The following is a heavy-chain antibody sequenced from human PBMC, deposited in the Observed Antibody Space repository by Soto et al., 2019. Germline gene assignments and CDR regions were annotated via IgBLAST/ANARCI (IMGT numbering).Heavy chain of an antibody. Sequence: EVQLLESGGDLVQPGGSLRLSCAASGFNVGAFAVNWVRQAPGKGLEWVSGISVSDAFIYYADSVRGRFSISRDASENILYLQMNSRRVDDTGLYYCTRETVAGITGLDYWGPGTLVTVSS. CDR1: GFNVGAFA. J-gene: IGHJ4*02. D-gene: IGHD1-20*01. V-gene: IGHV3-23*01. CDR3: TRETVAGITGLDY. CDR2: ISVSDAFI.